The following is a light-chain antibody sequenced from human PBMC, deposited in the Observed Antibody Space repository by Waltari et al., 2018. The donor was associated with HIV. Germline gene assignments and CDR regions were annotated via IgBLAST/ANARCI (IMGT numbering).Light chain of an antibody. CDR2: EVS. J-gene: IGLJ3*02. CDR3: CSYAGSSTWV. CDR1: SSDVGSYTL. Sequence: SALTQPASVSGSPGQSITISCTGTSSDVGSYTLVSWYQQHPGKAPKLMIYEVSKRPSGVSNRFSGSKSGNTASLTISGLQAEDEADYYCCSYAGSSTWVFGGGTKLTVL. V-gene: IGLV2-23*02.